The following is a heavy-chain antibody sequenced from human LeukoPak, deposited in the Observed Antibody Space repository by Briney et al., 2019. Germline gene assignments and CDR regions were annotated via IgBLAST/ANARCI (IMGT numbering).Heavy chain of an antibody. D-gene: IGHD2-21*01. Sequence: GGSLRLSCAASGFTFKDYSMNGVRQAPGKGLEVVSYISSSHIYYADAVKGRFTISRDNAKNSLYLEMNSLRAEDTAVYYCARDHDWGFDYWGQGILVTVSS. J-gene: IGHJ4*02. V-gene: IGHV3-48*01. CDR3: ARDHDWGFDY. CDR2: ISSSHI. CDR1: GFTFKDYS.